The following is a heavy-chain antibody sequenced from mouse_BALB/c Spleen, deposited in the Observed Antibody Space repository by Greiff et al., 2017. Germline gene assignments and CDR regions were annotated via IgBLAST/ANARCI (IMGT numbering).Heavy chain of an antibody. D-gene: IGHD1-1*02. CDR1: GFTFSSYA. CDR2: ISSGGSYT. CDR3: ARYGLYYAMDY. Sequence: EVKLVESGGGLVKPGGSLKLSCAASGFTFSSYAMSWVRQSPEKRLEWVAEISSGGSYTYYPDTVTGRFTISRDNAKNTLYLEMSSLRSEDTAMYYCARYGLYYAMDYWGQGTSVTVSS. J-gene: IGHJ4*01. V-gene: IGHV5-9-4*01.